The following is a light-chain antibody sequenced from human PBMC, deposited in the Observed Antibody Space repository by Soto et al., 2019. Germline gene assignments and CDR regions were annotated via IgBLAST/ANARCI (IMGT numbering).Light chain of an antibody. J-gene: IGKJ4*01. CDR1: QDISNY. CDR2: DAS. Sequence: DSQMTQSPSSVSASVGDRVTITCQASQDISNYLNWYQQKPGKAPKLLIYDASNLETGVPSRFSGSGSGTDFTFTISSLQPEDIATYYCQQYDNLPPLTFGGGTKVEIK. V-gene: IGKV1-33*01. CDR3: QQYDNLPPLT.